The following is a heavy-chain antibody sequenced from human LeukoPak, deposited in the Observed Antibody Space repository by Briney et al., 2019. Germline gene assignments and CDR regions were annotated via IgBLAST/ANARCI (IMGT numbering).Heavy chain of an antibody. CDR2: IYYSGST. V-gene: IGHV4-61*08. J-gene: IGHJ3*02. Sequence: SETLSLTCTVSGGSISTTAYYWGWIRQPPGKGLEWIGYIYYSGSTNYNPSLKSRVTISVDTSKNQFSLKLSSVTAADTAVYYCARESVTTIAFDIWGQGTMVTVSS. CDR1: GGSISTTAYY. D-gene: IGHD2-21*02. CDR3: ARESVTTIAFDI.